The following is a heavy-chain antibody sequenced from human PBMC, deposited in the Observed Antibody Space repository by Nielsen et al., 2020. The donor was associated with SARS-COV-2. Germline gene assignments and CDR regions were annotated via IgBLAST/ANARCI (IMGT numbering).Heavy chain of an antibody. V-gene: IGHV3-30*18. CDR1: GFTFRSYG. Sequence: GESLKISCKASGFTFRSYGIHWVRQAPGKGLEWVAVISYDGSDAYYADSVKGRFTISRDNSRATLYLQMNSLRVEDTAVYYCAKEAENRGLGDYWGQGTLVTVSS. J-gene: IGHJ4*02. CDR2: ISYDGSDA. D-gene: IGHD3-22*01. CDR3: AKEAENRGLGDY.